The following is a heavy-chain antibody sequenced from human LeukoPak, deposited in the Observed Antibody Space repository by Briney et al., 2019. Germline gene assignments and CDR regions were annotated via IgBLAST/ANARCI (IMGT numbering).Heavy chain of an antibody. CDR3: AKNLAVAGNVFDY. Sequence: GGSLRLSCAASGFTFDDYAMHRVRQAPGKGLEWVSGISWNSGSIGYADSVKGRFTISRDNAKNSLYLQMNSLRAEDTALYYCAKNLAVAGNVFDYWGQGTLVTVSS. CDR2: ISWNSGSI. J-gene: IGHJ4*02. CDR1: GFTFDDYA. D-gene: IGHD6-19*01. V-gene: IGHV3-9*01.